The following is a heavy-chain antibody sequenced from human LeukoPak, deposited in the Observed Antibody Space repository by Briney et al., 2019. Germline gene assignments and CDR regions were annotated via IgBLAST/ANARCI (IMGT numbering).Heavy chain of an antibody. CDR1: GGSISIYY. D-gene: IGHD3-16*01. Sequence: SETLSLTCTVSGGSISIYYWNWIRQPAGKRLEWIGRIYTSGSTNYNPSLKSRVTMSVDTSKNQFSLKLSSVTAADTAVYYCARERFTGDAFDIWGQGTMVTVSS. J-gene: IGHJ3*02. V-gene: IGHV4-4*07. CDR2: IYTSGST. CDR3: ARERFTGDAFDI.